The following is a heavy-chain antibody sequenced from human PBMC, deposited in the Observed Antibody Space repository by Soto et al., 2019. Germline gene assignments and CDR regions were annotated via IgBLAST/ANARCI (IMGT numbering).Heavy chain of an antibody. CDR2: IIGSGGSK. CDR3: AGSKGDTAHYYYYGMDA. V-gene: IGHV3-23*01. Sequence: GGSLRLSCAASGFAFSSYAMSWVRQAPGKGLDWVSAIIGSGGSKYYSASVKGRFTISRDNYKNTMYLQMNSXEPGDTAVYYFAGSKGDTAHYYYYGMDAWGQGTMVTVCS. CDR1: GFAFSSYA. D-gene: IGHD5-18*01. J-gene: IGHJ6*02.